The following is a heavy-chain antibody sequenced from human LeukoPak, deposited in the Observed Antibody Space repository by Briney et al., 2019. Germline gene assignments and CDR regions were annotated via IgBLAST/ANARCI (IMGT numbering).Heavy chain of an antibody. CDR1: GFTFSSYA. CDR2: IVGTGGST. D-gene: IGHD6-19*01. J-gene: IGHJ4*02. CDR3: ATASSGWYWYFDY. Sequence: GGSLRLSCAASGFTFSSYAMSWVRQAPGKGLEWVSTIVGTGGSTYYADSVKGRFTISRDNSKNTLHLQMNSLRADDTAVYYCATASSGWYWYFDYWGQGSLVTVSS. V-gene: IGHV3-23*01.